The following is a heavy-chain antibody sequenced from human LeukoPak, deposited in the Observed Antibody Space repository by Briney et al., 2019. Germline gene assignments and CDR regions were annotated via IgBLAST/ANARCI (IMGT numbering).Heavy chain of an antibody. Sequence: SETLSLTCAVYGGSFSGYYWSWIRQPPGKGLEWIGEINHSGSTNYNPSLKSRGTISVDTSKNQFSLKLSSVTAADTAVYYCASQYSGSPSDYWGQGTLVTVSS. J-gene: IGHJ4*02. CDR1: GGSFSGYY. CDR2: INHSGST. CDR3: ASQYSGSPSDY. D-gene: IGHD1-26*01. V-gene: IGHV4-34*01.